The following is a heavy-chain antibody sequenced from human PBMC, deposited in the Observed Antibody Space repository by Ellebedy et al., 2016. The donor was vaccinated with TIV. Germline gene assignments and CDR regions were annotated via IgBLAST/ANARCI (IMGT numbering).Heavy chain of an antibody. J-gene: IGHJ4*02. CDR3: ARERYSRVELDY. D-gene: IGHD6-13*01. CDR2: IIPILGIA. Sequence: AASVKVSCKASGGTFSSYAISWVRQAPGQGLEWMGRIIPILGIANYAQKFQGRVTITADKSTSTAYMELSSLRSEDTAVYYCARERYSRVELDYWGQGTRVTVSS. CDR1: GGTFSSYA. V-gene: IGHV1-69*04.